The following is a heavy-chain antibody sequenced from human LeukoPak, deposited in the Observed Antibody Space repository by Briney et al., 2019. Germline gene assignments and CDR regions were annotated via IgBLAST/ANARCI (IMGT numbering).Heavy chain of an antibody. J-gene: IGHJ6*02. CDR3: ATAAWIQLWLRSDYGMDV. V-gene: IGHV3-7*03. D-gene: IGHD5-18*01. CDR1: GFIFSSYS. CDR2: IKQDGSEK. Sequence: GGSLRLSCAASGFIFSSYSMSWVRQAPGKGLEWVANIKQDGSEKYYVDSVKGRFTTSRDNAKNSLYLQMNSLRAEDTAVYYCATAAWIQLWLRSDYGMDVWGQGTTVTVSS.